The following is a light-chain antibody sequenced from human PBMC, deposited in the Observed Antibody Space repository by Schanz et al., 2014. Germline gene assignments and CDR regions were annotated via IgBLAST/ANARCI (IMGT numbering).Light chain of an antibody. V-gene: IGLV1-40*01. CDR3: QSYDTSRHWV. J-gene: IGLJ3*02. Sequence: QSVLTQPPSVSGAPGQRVTISCTGSSSNIGAGYDVHWYQQLPGAAPKLLIYGNYRRPSGVPDRFSGSRSGTSASLAITGLQAEDEADYYCQSYDTSRHWVFGGGTKLTVL. CDR1: SSNIGAGYD. CDR2: GNY.